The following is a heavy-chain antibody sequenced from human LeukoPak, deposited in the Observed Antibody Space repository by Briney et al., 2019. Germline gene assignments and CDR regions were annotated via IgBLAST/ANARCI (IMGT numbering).Heavy chain of an antibody. D-gene: IGHD1-7*01. Sequence: ASVKVSCKASGGTFSSYAISWVRQAPGQGLEWMEWMSPNSGNTGYAQKFQGRVTITRNTSISTAYMELSSLRSEDTAVYYCARDWNYEGAFDIWGQGTMVTVSS. J-gene: IGHJ3*02. CDR3: ARDWNYEGAFDI. CDR2: MSPNSGNT. CDR1: GGTFSSYA. V-gene: IGHV1-8*03.